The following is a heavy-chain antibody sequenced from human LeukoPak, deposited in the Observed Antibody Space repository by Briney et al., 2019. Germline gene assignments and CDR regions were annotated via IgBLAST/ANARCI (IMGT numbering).Heavy chain of an antibody. J-gene: IGHJ6*03. Sequence: ASVKVSCKASGYTFTSYGISWVRQAPGQGLEWMEWISAYNGNTNYAQKLQGRVTMTTDTSTSTAYMELRSLRSDDTAVYYCARRDSSSWPTYYYYMDVWGKGTTVTVSS. CDR3: ARRDSSSWPTYYYYMDV. D-gene: IGHD6-13*01. V-gene: IGHV1-18*01. CDR2: ISAYNGNT. CDR1: GYTFTSYG.